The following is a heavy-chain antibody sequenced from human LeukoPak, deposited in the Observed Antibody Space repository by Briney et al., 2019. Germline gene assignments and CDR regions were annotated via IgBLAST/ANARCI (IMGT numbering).Heavy chain of an antibody. J-gene: IGHJ6*04. D-gene: IGHD3-10*02. CDR2: INSDGSST. Sequence: TGGSLRLSCAASGFTFSSYWMHWVRQAPGKGLVWVSRINSDGSSTRYADSVKGRFTISRDNAKNSLYLQMNSLRAEDTAVYYCAELGITMIGGVWGKGTTVTISS. CDR3: AELGITMIGGV. CDR1: GFTFSSYW. V-gene: IGHV3-74*01.